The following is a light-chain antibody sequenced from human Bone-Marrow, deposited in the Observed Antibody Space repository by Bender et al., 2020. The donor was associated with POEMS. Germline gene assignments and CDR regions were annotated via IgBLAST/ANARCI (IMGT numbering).Light chain of an antibody. CDR3: CSYAGSSMGV. CDR2: DVT. V-gene: IGLV2-23*02. J-gene: IGLJ3*02. CDR1: STDVGNYNL. Sequence: QSALTQPASVSGSPGQSITISCTGTSTDVGNYNLVSWYQQHPDKAPKLIIYDVTKRPSGVSDRFSGSKSDNTASLTISGLQAEDEADYYCCSYAGSSMGVFGGGTKVTVL.